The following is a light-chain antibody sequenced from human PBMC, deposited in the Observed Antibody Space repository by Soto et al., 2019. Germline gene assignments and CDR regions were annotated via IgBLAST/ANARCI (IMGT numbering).Light chain of an antibody. CDR1: QSVSSSY. CDR2: GAS. V-gene: IGKV3-20*01. CDR3: QQYGSSPWT. Sequence: EIVWTQSPGTLYFYPGERATLSCRARQSVSSSYLAWYQQKPGQAPRPLIYGASNRAIGIPDRFSGSGSGTDFTLTISRLEPEDCAVYYCQQYGSSPWTFVQGNKVEIK. J-gene: IGKJ1*01.